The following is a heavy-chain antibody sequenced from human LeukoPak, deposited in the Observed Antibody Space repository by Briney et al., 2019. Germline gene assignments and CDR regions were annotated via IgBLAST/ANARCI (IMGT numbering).Heavy chain of an antibody. CDR2: IYHSGST. D-gene: IGHD6-13*01. J-gene: IGHJ4*02. Sequence: SETLSLTCAVSGYSISSGYYWGWIRQPPGKGLEWIGSIYHSGSTYYNPSLKSRVTISVDTSKNQSSLKLSSVTAADTAVYYCAREHSSSWRPFDYWGQGTLVTVSS. CDR1: GYSISSGYY. V-gene: IGHV4-38-2*02. CDR3: AREHSSSWRPFDY.